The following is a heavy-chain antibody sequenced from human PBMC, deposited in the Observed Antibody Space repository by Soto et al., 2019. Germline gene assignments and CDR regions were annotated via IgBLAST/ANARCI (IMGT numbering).Heavy chain of an antibody. CDR1: GFTFSGSA. V-gene: IGHV3-73*01. Sequence: GGSHRLSCAAAGFTFSGSAVPWVRQASGKGLELVGRIRNKANSYATAYAASVEGRFTISRDDSKNTEYLQMNSLKTEDTAVYYCTRHSTRWEDWFDPWGQGT. J-gene: IGHJ5*02. CDR3: TRHSTRWEDWFDP. CDR2: IRNKANSYAT. D-gene: IGHD6-13*01.